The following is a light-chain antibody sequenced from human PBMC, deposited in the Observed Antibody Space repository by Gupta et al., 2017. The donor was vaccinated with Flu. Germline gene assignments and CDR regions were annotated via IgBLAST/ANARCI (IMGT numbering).Light chain of an antibody. Sequence: PSTLSAAIGDRVTITCRASQSINNWLAWYQQKPGRAPKLLMYKASSLRSGVPSRFSGSGSGTEFTLTIRDLQPDDFATYYCQQYNNNAYTFGQGTKLEIK. CDR3: QQYNNNAYT. CDR1: QSINNW. V-gene: IGKV1-5*03. CDR2: KAS. J-gene: IGKJ2*01.